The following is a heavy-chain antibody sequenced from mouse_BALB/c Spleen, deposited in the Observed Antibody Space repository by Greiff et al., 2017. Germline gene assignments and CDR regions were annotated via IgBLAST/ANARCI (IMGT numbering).Heavy chain of an antibody. D-gene: IGHD2-4*01. J-gene: IGHJ3*01. CDR2: INPSSGYT. CDR3: ASGGYDYDLAY. Sequence: QVQLKESGAELARPGASVKMSCKASGYTFTSYTMHWVKQRPGQGLEWIGYINPSSGYTNYNQKFKDKATLTADKSSSTAYMQLSSLTSEDSAVYYCASGGYDYDLAYWGQGTLVTVSA. CDR1: GYTFTSYT. V-gene: IGHV1-4*01.